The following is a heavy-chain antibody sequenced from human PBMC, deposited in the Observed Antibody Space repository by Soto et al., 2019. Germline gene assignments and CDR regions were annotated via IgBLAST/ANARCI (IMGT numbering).Heavy chain of an antibody. V-gene: IGHV1-46*01. Sequence: ASVKVSCKASGYTFTSYYMHWVRQSPGQGLEWMGIINPSGGSTSYAQKFQGRVTMTRDTSTSTVYMELSSLRSEDTAVYYCAARTRYCSSTSCYGGHDAFDIWGQGTMVTVSS. D-gene: IGHD2-2*01. CDR1: GYTFTSYY. J-gene: IGHJ3*02. CDR3: AARTRYCSSTSCYGGHDAFDI. CDR2: INPSGGST.